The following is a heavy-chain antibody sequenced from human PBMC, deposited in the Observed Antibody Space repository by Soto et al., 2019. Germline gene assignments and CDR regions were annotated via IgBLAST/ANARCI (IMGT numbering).Heavy chain of an antibody. CDR3: AKARYDFWSGYYKAGGYFDY. V-gene: IGHV3-30*18. D-gene: IGHD3-3*01. CDR2: ISYDGSNK. J-gene: IGHJ4*02. Sequence: GGSLRLSCAASGFTFSSYGMHWVRQAPGKGLEWVAVISYDGSNKYYADSVKGRFTISRDNSKNTLYLQMNSLRAEDTAVYYCAKARYDFWSGYYKAGGYFDYWGQGTLVTVSS. CDR1: GFTFSSYG.